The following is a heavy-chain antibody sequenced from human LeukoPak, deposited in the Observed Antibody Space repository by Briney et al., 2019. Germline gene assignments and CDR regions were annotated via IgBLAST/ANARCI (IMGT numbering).Heavy chain of an antibody. CDR2: INHRGST. Sequence: SETLSLTCAVYGGPFSGYYWSWIRQPPGKGLEWIGEINHRGSTNYNPSLKSRVTISVDTSKNQFSLKLSSVTAADTAVYYCARDIPYDYVWGSYRYGYNWFDPWGQGTLVTVSS. J-gene: IGHJ5*02. V-gene: IGHV4-34*01. D-gene: IGHD3-16*02. CDR1: GGPFSGYY. CDR3: ARDIPYDYVWGSYRYGYNWFDP.